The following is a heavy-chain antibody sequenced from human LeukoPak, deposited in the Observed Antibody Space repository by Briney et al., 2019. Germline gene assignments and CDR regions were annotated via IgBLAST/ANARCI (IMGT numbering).Heavy chain of an antibody. Sequence: SETLSLTCAVYGGSFSGYYWSWIRQPAGKGLEWIGRIYTSGSTNYNPSLKSRVTMSVDTSKNQFSLKLSSVTAADTAVYYCAREGIYSSSWVDYWGQGTLVTVSS. V-gene: IGHV4-4*07. D-gene: IGHD6-13*01. CDR1: GGSFSGYY. J-gene: IGHJ4*02. CDR2: IYTSGST. CDR3: AREGIYSSSWVDY.